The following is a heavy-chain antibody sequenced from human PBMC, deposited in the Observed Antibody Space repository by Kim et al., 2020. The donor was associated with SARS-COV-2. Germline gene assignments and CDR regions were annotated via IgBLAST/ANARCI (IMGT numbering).Heavy chain of an antibody. Sequence: GGSLRLSCAASGFTFSSYAMSWVRQAPGKGLEWVSAISGSGGSTYYADSVKGRFTISRDNSKNTLYLQMNSLRAEDTAVYYCAKDGFIVVDAIYGYYFDYWGQGTLVTVSS. CDR2: ISGSGGST. D-gene: IGHD3-22*01. CDR3: AKDGFIVVDAIYGYYFDY. CDR1: GFTFSSYA. J-gene: IGHJ4*02. V-gene: IGHV3-23*01.